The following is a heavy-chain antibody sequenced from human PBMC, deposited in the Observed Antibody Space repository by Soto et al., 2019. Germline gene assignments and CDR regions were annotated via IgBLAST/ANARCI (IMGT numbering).Heavy chain of an antibody. Sequence: QVQLVESGGGLVQPGRSLRLSCAASGFTLSSYSMHWVRQAPGKGLDWVAAMSYDGSSKYFADSVKGRFTISRDNSKNTLSLQMNSLGGEDSAVYYCARGRSVINHDDFEYWGQGTLVTVSS. J-gene: IGHJ4*02. V-gene: IGHV3-30-3*01. CDR3: ARGRSVINHDDFEY. CDR2: MSYDGSSK. CDR1: GFTLSSYS. D-gene: IGHD2-21*01.